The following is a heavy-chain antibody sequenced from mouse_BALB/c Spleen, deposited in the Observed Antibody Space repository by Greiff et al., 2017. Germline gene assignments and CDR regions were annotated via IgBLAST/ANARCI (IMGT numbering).Heavy chain of an antibody. CDR3: NARGATGAMDY. Sequence: EVQLVESGAELVRSGASVKLSCTASGFNIKDYYMHWVKQRPEQGLEWIGWIDPENGDTEYAPKFQGKATMTADTSSNTAYLQLSSLTSEDTAVYYCNARGATGAMDYWGQGTSVTVSS. CDR1: GFNIKDYY. D-gene: IGHD3-1*01. V-gene: IGHV14-4*02. J-gene: IGHJ4*01. CDR2: IDPENGDT.